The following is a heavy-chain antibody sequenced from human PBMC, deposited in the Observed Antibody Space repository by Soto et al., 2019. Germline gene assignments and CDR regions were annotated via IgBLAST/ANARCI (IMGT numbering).Heavy chain of an antibody. CDR3: ARSGEAYYDVLTGSYKGSWFDP. CDR1: GGSFSYYA. J-gene: IGHJ5*02. CDR2: IIPFSAAA. Sequence: QVQLVQSGAEVKKPGSSVRVSCKASGGSFSYYAISWVRQAPGQGLEWMGGIIPFSAAANYAQKFQGRVTITADESTRMVYMELSSLRPEDTAAYYCARSGEAYYDVLTGSYKGSWFDPWGQGTLVTVSS. V-gene: IGHV1-69*01. D-gene: IGHD3-9*01.